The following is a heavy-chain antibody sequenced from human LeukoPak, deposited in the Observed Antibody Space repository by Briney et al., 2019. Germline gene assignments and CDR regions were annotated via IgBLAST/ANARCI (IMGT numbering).Heavy chain of an antibody. CDR1: GFTFSSYS. CDR3: ARAPLLWFGELYSYFDY. J-gene: IGHJ4*02. CDR2: ISSSSSYI. Sequence: GGSLRLSCAASGFTFSSYSMNWVRQAPGKGLEWVSSISSSSSYIYYADSVKGRFTTSRDNAKNSLYLQMNSLRAEDTAVYYCARAPLLWFGELYSYFDYWGQGTLVTVSS. V-gene: IGHV3-21*01. D-gene: IGHD3-10*01.